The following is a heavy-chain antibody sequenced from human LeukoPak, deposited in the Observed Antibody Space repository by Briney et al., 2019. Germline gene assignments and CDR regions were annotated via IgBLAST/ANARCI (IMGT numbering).Heavy chain of an antibody. J-gene: IGHJ4*02. Sequence: SETLSLTCVVYGGSFSGYYWSWIRQPPGKGLEWIGEINHSGSTNYNPSLKSRVTISVDTSKNQFSLKLSSVTAADTAVYYCARAYSSGYSRWGQGILVTVSS. CDR2: INHSGST. CDR3: ARAYSSGYSR. CDR1: GGSFSGYY. D-gene: IGHD3-22*01. V-gene: IGHV4-34*01.